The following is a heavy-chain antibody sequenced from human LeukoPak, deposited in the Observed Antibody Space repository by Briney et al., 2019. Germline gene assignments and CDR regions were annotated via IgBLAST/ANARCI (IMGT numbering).Heavy chain of an antibody. J-gene: IGHJ5*02. V-gene: IGHV1-2*02. CDR1: GYPFTGYY. D-gene: IGHD2-2*01. CDR3: AIYCSRTSCSIDKCCDL. Sequence: ASVKVSCKASGYPFTGYYMHWVRQAPGQGLEWMGWINPNSGGTNYAQKFQGRVTMTRDTSISTAYMELSRLSSEDTAVYYGAIYCSRTSCSIDKCCDLWGQKTVVTVSS. CDR2: INPNSGGT.